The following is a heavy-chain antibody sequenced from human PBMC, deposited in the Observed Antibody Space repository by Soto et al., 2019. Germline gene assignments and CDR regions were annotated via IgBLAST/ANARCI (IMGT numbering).Heavy chain of an antibody. J-gene: IGHJ4*02. CDR1: GGSFRGYY. CDR2: INHSGGT. Sequence: QVRLQQWGAGLLKPSETLALTCAVHGGSFRGYYWSWIRQPPGKGLGWIGEINHSGGTNYNPSLKSRVSISVDASKHQFSLQLSSVTAADTAVYYCARLWSSNEGSSWGQGTLVAVSS. CDR3: ARLWSSNEGSS. D-gene: IGHD2-21*01. V-gene: IGHV4-34*01.